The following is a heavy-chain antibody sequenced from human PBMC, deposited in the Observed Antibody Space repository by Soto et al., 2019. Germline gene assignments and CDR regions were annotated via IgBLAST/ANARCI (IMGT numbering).Heavy chain of an antibody. CDR1: GFTFSSYS. Sequence: GESLKISCKASGFTFSSYSLGWVRHMPGKGLQWMGNIFSSDSSAKYSPPFVCQVTISVYRSINTAYLQWSSLRAEDTALYYCAKDISASYDSSGYDYWGQGTLVTVSS. V-gene: IGHV5-51*01. CDR3: AKDISASYDSSGYDY. CDR2: IFSSDSSA. J-gene: IGHJ4*02. D-gene: IGHD3-22*01.